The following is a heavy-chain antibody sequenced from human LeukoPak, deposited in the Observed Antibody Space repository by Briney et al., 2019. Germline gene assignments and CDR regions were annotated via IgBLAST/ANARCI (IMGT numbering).Heavy chain of an antibody. J-gene: IGHJ4*02. D-gene: IGHD3-22*01. V-gene: IGHV3-23*01. Sequence: GGSLRLSCAASGFTFSSYAMSWVRQAPGKGLEWVSAISGSGGSTYYADSVKGRFTISRDNAKNTLYLQMNSLRAEDTAVYYCARATGGDYYDSSDLDYWGQGTLVTVSS. CDR1: GFTFSSYA. CDR3: ARATGGDYYDSSDLDY. CDR2: ISGSGGST.